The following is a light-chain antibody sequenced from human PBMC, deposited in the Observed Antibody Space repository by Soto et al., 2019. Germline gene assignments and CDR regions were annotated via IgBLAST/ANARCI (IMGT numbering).Light chain of an antibody. CDR2: GAS. V-gene: IGKV3D-15*01. CDR1: QTVGSN. Sequence: EIVLTQSPDTLSVSPGERATLSCRASQTVGSNLAWYQQKPGQAPRLLIYGASTRASDTPARFSGSGSVTEFALTISSLQSEDFAVYYCQQYNNRPITFGQGTKVDIK. CDR3: QQYNNRPIT. J-gene: IGKJ1*01.